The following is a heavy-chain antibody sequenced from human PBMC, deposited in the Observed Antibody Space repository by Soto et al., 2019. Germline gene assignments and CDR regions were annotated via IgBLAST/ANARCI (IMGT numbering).Heavy chain of an antibody. J-gene: IGHJ4*02. CDR2: ISYDGNNE. V-gene: IGHV3-30*18. CDR3: PKGRVYSGYEPEFDY. D-gene: IGHD5-12*01. CDR1: GFTFSNYG. Sequence: GGCLRLSCAASGFTFSNYGMHWVRQAPGKGLEWVAAISYDGNNEYYSDSVKGRFTISRDNSKNTLYLQMDSLTAEDTAVHYCPKGRVYSGYEPEFDYWGQGTLVTVSS.